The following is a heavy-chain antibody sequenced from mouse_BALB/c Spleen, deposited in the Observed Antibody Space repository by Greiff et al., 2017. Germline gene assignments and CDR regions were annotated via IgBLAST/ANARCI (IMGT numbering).Heavy chain of an antibody. Sequence: EVMLVESGGGLVQPGGSRKLSCAASGFTFSSFGMHWVRQAPEKGLEWVAYISSGSSTIYYADTVKGRFTISRDNPKNTLFLQMTSLRSEDTAMYYCARDYGSSYGVFDYWGQGTTLTVSS. V-gene: IGHV5-17*02. D-gene: IGHD1-1*01. CDR3: ARDYGSSYGVFDY. J-gene: IGHJ2*01. CDR2: ISSGSSTI. CDR1: GFTFSSFG.